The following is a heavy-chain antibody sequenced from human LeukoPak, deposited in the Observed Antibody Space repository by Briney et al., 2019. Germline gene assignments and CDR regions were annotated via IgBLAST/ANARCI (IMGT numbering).Heavy chain of an antibody. Sequence: TGGSLRLSCAASGFTFSSYAMSWVRQAPGKGLEWVSAISGSGGSTYYADSVKGRFTISRDNSKNTLYLQMNSLRAEDTAVYYCAKESTGGDWLPLYYFDYWGQGTLVTVSS. V-gene: IGHV3-23*01. CDR3: AKESTGGDWLPLYYFDY. D-gene: IGHD3/OR15-3a*01. CDR2: ISGSGGST. CDR1: GFTFSSYA. J-gene: IGHJ4*02.